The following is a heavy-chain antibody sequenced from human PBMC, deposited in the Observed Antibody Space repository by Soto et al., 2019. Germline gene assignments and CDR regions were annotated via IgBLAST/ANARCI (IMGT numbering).Heavy chain of an antibody. CDR1: GFTFSDEN. V-gene: IGHV3-21*06. Sequence: PGGSLRLSCSASGFTFSDENMSWVRQVPGKGLEWVSGISGGGSYIFYADSVQGRFSISRDNPKNSLFLEMNSLRVEDTAVYYCARDSDCPSTSCFFPPHVWGQGTTVTVS. D-gene: IGHD2-2*01. CDR2: ISGGGSYI. J-gene: IGHJ6*02. CDR3: ARDSDCPSTSCFFPPHV.